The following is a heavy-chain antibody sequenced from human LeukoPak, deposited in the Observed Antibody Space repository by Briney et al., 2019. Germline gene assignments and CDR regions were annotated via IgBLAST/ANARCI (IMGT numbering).Heavy chain of an antibody. CDR3: ARLVVVTAISWNWFDP. J-gene: IGHJ5*02. Sequence: GSLRLSCAASGFTVSNNYMSWVRQAPGKGLEWIGSIYYSGSTYYNPSLKSRVTISVDTSKNQFSLKLSSVTAADTAVYYCARLVVVTAISWNWFDPWGQGTLVTVSS. D-gene: IGHD2-21*02. CDR2: IYYSGST. V-gene: IGHV4-39*07. CDR1: GFTVSNNY.